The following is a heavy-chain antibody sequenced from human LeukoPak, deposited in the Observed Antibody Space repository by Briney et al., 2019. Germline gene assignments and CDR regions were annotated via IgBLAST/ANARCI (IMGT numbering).Heavy chain of an antibody. D-gene: IGHD3/OR15-3a*01. Sequence: PSETLSLTCAVYGGSFSGYYWSWIRQPPGKGLEWIGEINHSGDTYYNPSLKSRVTISVDTSKNQFSLILSSVTAADTAVYYCARGLWAESKNWFDSWGQGTLVTVSS. CDR2: INHSGDT. CDR1: GGSFSGYY. J-gene: IGHJ5*01. CDR3: ARGLWAESKNWFDS. V-gene: IGHV4-34*01.